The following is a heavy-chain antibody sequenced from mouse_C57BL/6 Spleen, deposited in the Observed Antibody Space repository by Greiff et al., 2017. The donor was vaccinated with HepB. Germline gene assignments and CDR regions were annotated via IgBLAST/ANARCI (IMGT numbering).Heavy chain of an antibody. D-gene: IGHD1-1*02. CDR3: ARDDYGFAY. Sequence: EVQVVESGGGLVKPGGSLKLSCAASGFTFSSYAMSWVRQTPEKRLEWVATISDGGSYTYYPDNVKGRFTISRDNAKNNLYLQMSHLKSEDTAMYYCARDDYGFAYWGQGTLVTVSA. CDR2: ISDGGSYT. CDR1: GFTFSSYA. J-gene: IGHJ3*01. V-gene: IGHV5-4*01.